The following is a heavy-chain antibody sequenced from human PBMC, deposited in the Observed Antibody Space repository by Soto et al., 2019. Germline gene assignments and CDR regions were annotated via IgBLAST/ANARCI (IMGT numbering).Heavy chain of an antibody. D-gene: IGHD3-9*01. Sequence: PSETLSLTCAVYCGSFSGYYWSWIRQPPGQGLEWSGEINQSGSTNYNPSLTGRVTTAGDTSRNQFSLRLSSVTAAERAVYYCQRTSRFDGWGQGTLVTVSS. CDR1: CGSFSGYY. V-gene: IGHV4-34*01. CDR2: INQSGST. J-gene: IGHJ4*02. CDR3: QRTSRFDG.